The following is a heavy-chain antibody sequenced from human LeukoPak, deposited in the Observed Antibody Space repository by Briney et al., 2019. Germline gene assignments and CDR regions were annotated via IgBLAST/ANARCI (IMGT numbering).Heavy chain of an antibody. CDR3: VGTGYCSGGSCYSSDSDY. D-gene: IGHD2-15*01. CDR2: IIPIFGTA. CDR1: GGTFSSYA. V-gene: IGHV1-69*05. Sequence: SVKVSCKASGGTFSSYAISWVRQAPGQGLEWMGRIIPIFGTASYAQKFQGRVTITTDESTSTAYMELSSLRSEDTAVYYCVGTGYCSGGSCYSSDSDYWGQGTLVTVSS. J-gene: IGHJ4*02.